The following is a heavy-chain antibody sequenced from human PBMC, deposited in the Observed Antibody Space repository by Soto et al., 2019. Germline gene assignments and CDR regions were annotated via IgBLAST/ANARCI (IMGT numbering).Heavy chain of an antibody. Sequence: PGGSLRLSCAASGFTFSSYWMSWVRQAPGKGLEWVANIKQDGSEKYYVDSVKGRFTISRDNAKNSLYLQMNSLRAEDTAVYYCARLRGYSYGYEFDPWGQGTLVTVSS. CDR2: IKQDGSEK. D-gene: IGHD5-18*01. V-gene: IGHV3-7*03. CDR1: GFTFSSYW. CDR3: ARLRGYSYGYEFDP. J-gene: IGHJ5*02.